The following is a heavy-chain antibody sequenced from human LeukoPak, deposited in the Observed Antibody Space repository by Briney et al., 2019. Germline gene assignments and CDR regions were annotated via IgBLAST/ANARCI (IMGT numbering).Heavy chain of an antibody. CDR3: VRDLLYYYDRSGYFDY. CDR2: INYSGNT. V-gene: IGHV4-39*07. D-gene: IGHD3-22*01. CDR1: GGSISSGSYY. Sequence: SETLSLTCTVSGGSISSGSYYWGWIRQPPGKGLESIGSINYSGNTYYNPSLRSRVTISVDTSNNQFSLKLSSVTAADTAVYYCVRDLLYYYDRSGYFDYWGQGTLVTVSS. J-gene: IGHJ4*02.